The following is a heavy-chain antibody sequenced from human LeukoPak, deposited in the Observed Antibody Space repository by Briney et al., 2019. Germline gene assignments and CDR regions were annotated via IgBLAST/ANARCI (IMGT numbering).Heavy chain of an antibody. V-gene: IGHV4-38-2*02. CDR3: ARDRPLLGAWSWFDP. J-gene: IGHJ5*02. CDR2: IYHSGSI. D-gene: IGHD3-3*01. CDR1: DYSISSGYY. Sequence: SETLSLTCSVSDYSISSGYYWGWIRQPPGKGLEWIGTIYHSGSIYYNPSLRSRATISVDTSKNQFSLKMSSVTAADTAVYYCARDRPLLGAWSWFDPWGQGTLVTVSS.